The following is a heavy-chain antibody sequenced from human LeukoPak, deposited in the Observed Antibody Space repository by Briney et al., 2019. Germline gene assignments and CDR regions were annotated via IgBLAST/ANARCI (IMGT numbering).Heavy chain of an antibody. Sequence: ASVKVSCKASGYTFTNYHIAWVRQAPGQGLEWMGWVSTNDGNTVYAQRLQGRVTMTTDTSTSVAYMELRSLTSDDTAVYYCARYEYLEQEYSRSSGGYWGQGTLVTVSS. CDR3: ARYEYLEQEYSRSSGGY. J-gene: IGHJ4*02. D-gene: IGHD6-6*01. V-gene: IGHV1-18*01. CDR2: VSTNDGNT. CDR1: GYTFTNYH.